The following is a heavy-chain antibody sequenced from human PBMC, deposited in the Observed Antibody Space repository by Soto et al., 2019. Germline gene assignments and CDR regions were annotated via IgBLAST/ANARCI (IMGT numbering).Heavy chain of an antibody. CDR1: GFTFSSYS. V-gene: IGHV3-21*01. J-gene: IGHJ5*02. Sequence: EVQLVESGGGLVKPGGSLRLSCAASGFTFSSYSMNWVRQAPGKGLEWVSSISSSSSYIYYADSVKGRFTISRDNANNSLYLQMNSLRAEDTAVYYCAGGGSYSSDWFDPWGQGTLVTVSS. CDR2: ISSSSSYI. CDR3: AGGGSYSSDWFDP. D-gene: IGHD1-26*01.